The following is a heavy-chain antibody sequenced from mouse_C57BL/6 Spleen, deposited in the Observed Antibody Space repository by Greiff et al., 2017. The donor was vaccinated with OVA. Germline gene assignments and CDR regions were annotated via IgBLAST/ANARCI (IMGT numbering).Heavy chain of an antibody. V-gene: IGHV1-26*01. CDR1: GYTFTDYY. J-gene: IGHJ4*01. CDR2: INPNNGGT. Sequence: EVQLQQSGPELVKPGASVKISCKASGYTFTDYYMNWVKQSHGKSLEWIGDINPNNGGTSYNQKFKGKATLTVDKSSSTAYMELRSLTSEDSAVYYCARSLYDNYAMDYWGQGTSVTVSS. CDR3: ARSLYDNYAMDY. D-gene: IGHD2-3*01.